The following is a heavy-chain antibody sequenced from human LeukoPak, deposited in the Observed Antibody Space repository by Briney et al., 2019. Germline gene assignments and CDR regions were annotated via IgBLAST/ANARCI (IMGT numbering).Heavy chain of an antibody. CDR3: GRDPAWGAIDY. D-gene: IGHD7-27*01. Sequence: PGGSLRLSCVASGFAIRNSWMTWVRQAPGKGLERVANMNPDGSGKYYVDSVKGRFTVSRDNAKNSVYLQMNGLRAEDTAVYYCGRDPAWGAIDYWGQGTLVTVSS. CDR2: MNPDGSGK. CDR1: GFAIRNSW. J-gene: IGHJ4*02. V-gene: IGHV3-7*01.